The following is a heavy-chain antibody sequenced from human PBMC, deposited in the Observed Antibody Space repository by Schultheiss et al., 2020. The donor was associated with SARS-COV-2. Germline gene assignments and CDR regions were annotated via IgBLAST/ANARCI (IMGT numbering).Heavy chain of an antibody. V-gene: IGHV1-18*01. CDR2: ISAYIGNT. CDR3: ARMDYGDRLLDY. J-gene: IGHJ4*02. Sequence: ASVKVSCKASGYIFTNYGISWVRQAPGQGLEWMGWISAYIGNTNYAQKVQGRVTVTTDTSTSTAYMELRSLRSDDTAVYYCARMDYGDRLLDYWGQGTLVTVSS. D-gene: IGHD4-17*01. CDR1: GYIFTNYG.